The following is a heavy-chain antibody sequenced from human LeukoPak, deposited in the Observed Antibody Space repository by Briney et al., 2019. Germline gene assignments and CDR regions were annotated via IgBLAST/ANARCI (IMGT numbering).Heavy chain of an antibody. CDR1: GFTFSSYW. CDR3: AKDGSGSYYNSPYYFDY. V-gene: IGHV3-7*03. Sequence: GGSLRLSCAASGFTFSSYWMSWVRQAPGKGLEWVANIKQDGSEKYYVDSVKGRFTISRDNAKNSLYLQMNSLRAEDTAVYYCAKDGSGSYYNSPYYFDYWGQGTLVTVSS. D-gene: IGHD3-10*01. CDR2: IKQDGSEK. J-gene: IGHJ4*02.